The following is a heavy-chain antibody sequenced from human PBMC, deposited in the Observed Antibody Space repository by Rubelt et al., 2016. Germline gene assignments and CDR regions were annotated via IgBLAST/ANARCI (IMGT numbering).Heavy chain of an antibody. V-gene: IGHV2-70*15. CDR2: IDWDDDN. Sequence: QVTLRESGPALVKPTQTLTLSCTFSGFSLSTSGMCVSWIRQPPGKALEWLARIDWDDDNYYSTSLKTRLTISKDTSKNQVVLTMTNMDPVDTATYYCARILLPDYYDSSGGMDVWGQGTTVTVS. D-gene: IGHD3-22*01. CDR3: ARILLPDYYDSSGGMDV. J-gene: IGHJ6*02. CDR1: GFSLSTSGMC.